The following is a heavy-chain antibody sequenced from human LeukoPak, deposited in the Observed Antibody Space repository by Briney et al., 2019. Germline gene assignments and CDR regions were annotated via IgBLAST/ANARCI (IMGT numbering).Heavy chain of an antibody. D-gene: IGHD5-12*01. Sequence: GGSLRLSCAASEFTFSSYAMSWVRQAPGKGLEWVSGVSGSGDSTYYADSVKGRFTISRDTSKNTLYLQMNSLRAEDTAVYYCAKDLDIVATITGNWGQGTLVTVSS. CDR3: AKDLDIVATITGN. J-gene: IGHJ4*02. V-gene: IGHV3-23*01. CDR1: EFTFSSYA. CDR2: VSGSGDST.